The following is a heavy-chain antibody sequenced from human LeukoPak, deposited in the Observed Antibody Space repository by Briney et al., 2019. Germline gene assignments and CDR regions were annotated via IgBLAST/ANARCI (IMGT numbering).Heavy chain of an antibody. J-gene: IGHJ4*02. CDR1: GFTFRTYG. CDR2: ISYDGSNK. Sequence: QPGRSLRLFCAASGFTFRTYGMHWVRQAPGKGLEWVAVISYDGSNKYYADSVKGRFTISRDNSKNTLYLQMNSLRADDTAVYYCARLDSSAWFSDYWGQGTLVTVSS. D-gene: IGHD6-19*01. CDR3: ARLDSSAWFSDY. V-gene: IGHV3-30*03.